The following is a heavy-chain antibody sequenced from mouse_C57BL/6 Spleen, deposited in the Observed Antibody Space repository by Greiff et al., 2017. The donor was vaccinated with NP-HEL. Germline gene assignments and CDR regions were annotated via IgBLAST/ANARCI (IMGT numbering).Heavy chain of an antibody. D-gene: IGHD1-1*01. Sequence: QVQLQQPGDELVMPGASVKLSCKASGYTFTSYWMHWVKQRPGQGLEWIGEIDPSDSYTNYNQKFKGKSTLTVDKSSSTAYMQLSSLTSEDSAVYYCARWGTTVVAPFDYWGQGTTLTVSS. V-gene: IGHV1-69*01. CDR1: GYTFTSYW. CDR3: ARWGTTVVAPFDY. J-gene: IGHJ2*01. CDR2: IDPSDSYT.